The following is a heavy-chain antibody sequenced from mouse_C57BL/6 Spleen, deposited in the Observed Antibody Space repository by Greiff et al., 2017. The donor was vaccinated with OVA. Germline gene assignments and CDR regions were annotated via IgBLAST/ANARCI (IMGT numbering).Heavy chain of an antibody. Sequence: QVQLQQPGAELVKPGASVKMSCKASGYTFTSYWITWVKQRPGQGLEWIGDIYPGSGSTNYKEKFKSKATLTVDTSSSTAYLQLSSLTSEDSSVYYCARTTVVARGAMDYWGQGTSVTVSS. CDR2: IYPGSGST. CDR3: ARTTVVARGAMDY. D-gene: IGHD1-1*01. V-gene: IGHV1-55*01. CDR1: GYTFTSYW. J-gene: IGHJ4*01.